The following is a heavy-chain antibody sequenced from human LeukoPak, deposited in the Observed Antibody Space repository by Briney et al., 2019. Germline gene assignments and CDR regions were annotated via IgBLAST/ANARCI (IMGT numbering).Heavy chain of an antibody. Sequence: PSETLSLTCTVSGGPISSSSYYWGWIRQPPGKGLECIGLIYYSGSTYYNPSLKSGVTISVDTSTNQFALKLSSVTAADTAVYYCARRLSSRIFDYWGQGTLVTVSS. V-gene: IGHV4-39*01. CDR1: GGPISSSSYY. J-gene: IGHJ4*02. CDR3: ARRLSSRIFDY. D-gene: IGHD6-13*01. CDR2: IYYSGST.